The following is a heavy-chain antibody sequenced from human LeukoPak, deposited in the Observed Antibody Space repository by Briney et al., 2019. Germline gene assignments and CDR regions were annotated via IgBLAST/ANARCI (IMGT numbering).Heavy chain of an antibody. Sequence: GGSLRLSCAASGFTFSTFAMLWVRQPPGKGLEWVSSIFPSGGEIHYADSVRGRFTISRDNSKSILSLQMKSLRAEDTAIYYCATYRQVLLPFESWGQGTLVTVSS. CDR1: GFTFSTFA. V-gene: IGHV3-23*01. J-gene: IGHJ4*02. CDR3: ATYRQVLLPFES. CDR2: IFPSGGEI. D-gene: IGHD5-18*01.